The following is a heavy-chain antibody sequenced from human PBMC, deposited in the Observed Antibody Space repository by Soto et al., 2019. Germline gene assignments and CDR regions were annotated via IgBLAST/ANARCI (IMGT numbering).Heavy chain of an antibody. D-gene: IGHD2-15*01. V-gene: IGHV3-23*01. CDR2: ISGSGGST. Sequence: GGSLRLSCAASGFTFSSYAMSWVRQAPGKGLEWVSAISGSGGSTYYADSVKGRFTISRDNSKNTLYLQMNSLRAEDTAVYYCAKGSGGSCYSSLDVWGKGTTVTVSS. CDR3: AKGSGGSCYSSLDV. J-gene: IGHJ6*04. CDR1: GFTFSSYA.